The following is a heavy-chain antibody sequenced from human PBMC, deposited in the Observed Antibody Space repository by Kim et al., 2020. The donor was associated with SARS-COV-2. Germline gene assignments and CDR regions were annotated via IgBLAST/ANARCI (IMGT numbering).Heavy chain of an antibody. CDR3: ARWNQLGVTTVTPRYNWFDP. D-gene: IGHD4-17*01. CDR2: IYYSGST. V-gene: IGHV4-31*03. J-gene: IGHJ5*02. Sequence: SETLSLTCTVSGGSISSGGYYWSWIRQHPGKGLEWIGYIYYSGSTYYNPSLKSRVTISVDTSKNQFSLKLSSVTAADTAVYYCARWNQLGVTTVTPRYNWFDPWGQGTLVTVSS. CDR1: GGSISSGGYY.